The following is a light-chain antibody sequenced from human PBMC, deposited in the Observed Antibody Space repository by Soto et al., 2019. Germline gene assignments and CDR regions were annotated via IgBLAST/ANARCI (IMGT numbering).Light chain of an antibody. CDR1: SSDVGSYNL. CDR2: EGS. V-gene: IGLV2-23*01. J-gene: IGLJ2*01. CDR3: CSYAGSSTLEV. Sequence: QSVLTQPASVSGSPGQSITISCTGTSSDVGSYNLVSWYQQHPGEAPKLMIYEGSKRPSGVSNRFSGSKSGNTASLTISGLQAEDEADYYCCSYAGSSTLEVFGGGTKLTVL.